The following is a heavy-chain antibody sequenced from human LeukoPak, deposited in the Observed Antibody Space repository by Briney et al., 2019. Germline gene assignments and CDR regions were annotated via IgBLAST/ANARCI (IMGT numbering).Heavy chain of an antibody. CDR1: GFTLSSYE. V-gene: IGHV3-23*01. CDR3: TRNSGWYGLS. CDR2: IEYSGGSA. Sequence: GGSLRLSCIVSGFTLSSYEMSWIRQAPGKGLEWVASIEYSGGSAYYADSVKGRFTISRDNSNNTLFLHLNSLRGEDTAVYYCTRNSGWYGLSWGQGTLVTVSS. D-gene: IGHD6-19*01. J-gene: IGHJ1*01.